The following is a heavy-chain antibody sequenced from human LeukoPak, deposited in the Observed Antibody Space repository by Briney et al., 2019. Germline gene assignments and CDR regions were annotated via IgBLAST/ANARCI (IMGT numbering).Heavy chain of an antibody. V-gene: IGHV4-39*01. D-gene: IGHD6-6*01. CDR3: ATSSSGPYNWFDP. CDR1: GGSISSSSYY. Sequence: SETLSLTCTVSGGSISSSSYYWGWIRQPPGKGLEWIGSIYYSGSTYYNPSLKSRATISVDTSKNQFSLKLSSVTAADTAVYYCATSSSGPYNWFDPWGQGTLVTVSS. CDR2: IYYSGST. J-gene: IGHJ5*02.